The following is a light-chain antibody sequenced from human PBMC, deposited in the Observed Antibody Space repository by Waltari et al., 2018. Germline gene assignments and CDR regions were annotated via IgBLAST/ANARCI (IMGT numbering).Light chain of an antibody. V-gene: IGLV4-69*01. Sequence: QLVLTQSPSASASLGASVKLTCTLNSGHTSYAIAWHQQQPEKGPRYLMKVNSDGSHRKGDGIPDRFSGSSSGAERYLTISSLQSEDEADYYCQTWGPGFWVFGRGTKLTVL. CDR2: VNSDGSH. J-gene: IGLJ3*02. CDR3: QTWGPGFWV. CDR1: SGHTSYA.